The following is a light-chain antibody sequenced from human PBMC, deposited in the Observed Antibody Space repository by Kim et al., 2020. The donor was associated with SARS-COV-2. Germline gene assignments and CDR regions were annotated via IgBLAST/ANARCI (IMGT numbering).Light chain of an antibody. V-gene: IGLV2-14*03. Sequence: GQSISISCTETSCDVGGYNYVSWYQHHPGKAPRLMIYDVSNRPSGVSNRFSGSKSGNTASLTISGLQAEDESDYYCSSYTSSSLYVFGTGTKVTVL. CDR1: SCDVGGYNY. CDR2: DVS. CDR3: SSYTSSSLYV. J-gene: IGLJ1*01.